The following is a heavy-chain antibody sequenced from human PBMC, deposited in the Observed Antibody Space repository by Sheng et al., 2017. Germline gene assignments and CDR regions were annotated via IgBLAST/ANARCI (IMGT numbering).Heavy chain of an antibody. CDR1: GGSFSGYY. CDR2: INHSGST. V-gene: IGHV4-34*01. CDR3: ARVRPYNWFDP. Sequence: QVQLQQWGAGLLKPSETLSLTCAVYGGSFSGYYWSWIRQPPRKGLEWIGEINHSGSTNYNPSLKSRVTISVDTSKNQFSLKLSSVTAADTAVYYCARVRPYNWFDPWGQGTLVTVSS. J-gene: IGHJ5*02.